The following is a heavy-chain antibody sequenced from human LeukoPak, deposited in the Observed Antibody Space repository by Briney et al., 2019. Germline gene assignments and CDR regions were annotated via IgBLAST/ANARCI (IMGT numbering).Heavy chain of an antibody. CDR1: GYTFTGYY. Sequence: GASVTVSCKASGYTFTGYYMHWVRQAPGQGLEWMGWINPNSGGTNYAQKFQGRVTMTRDTSISTAYMELSRLRSDDTAVYYCARDLEFGSGIRNAFDIWGQGTMVTVSS. V-gene: IGHV1-2*02. D-gene: IGHD3-10*01. CDR2: INPNSGGT. CDR3: ARDLEFGSGIRNAFDI. J-gene: IGHJ3*02.